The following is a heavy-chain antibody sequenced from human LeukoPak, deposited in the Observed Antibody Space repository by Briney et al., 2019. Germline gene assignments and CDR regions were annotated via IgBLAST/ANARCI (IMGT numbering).Heavy chain of an antibody. CDR2: ISAYNGNT. CDR1: GYTFTSYG. V-gene: IGHV1-18*01. D-gene: IGHD1-1*01. J-gene: IGHJ5*02. Sequence: GASVKVSCKASGYTFTSYGISWVRQAPGQGLEWMGWISAYNGNTNYAQKHQGRVTMTTDTSTSTAYMELRSLRSDDTAVYYCARDLYNWNDQIENWFDPWGQGTLVTVSS. CDR3: ARDLYNWNDQIENWFDP.